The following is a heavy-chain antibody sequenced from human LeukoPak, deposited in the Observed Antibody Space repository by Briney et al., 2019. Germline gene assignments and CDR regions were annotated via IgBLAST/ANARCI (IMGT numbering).Heavy chain of an antibody. Sequence: GASVKVSCKASGYTFTSYGFSWVRQAPGQGLEWMGWISVYNGNTNYAQKLQGRVTMTTDTSTSTAFMELRSLRSDDTAVYYCAREVGATRSWFDPWGQGTLVTVSS. CDR2: ISVYNGNT. CDR1: GYTFTSYG. J-gene: IGHJ5*02. D-gene: IGHD1-26*01. CDR3: AREVGATRSWFDP. V-gene: IGHV1-18*01.